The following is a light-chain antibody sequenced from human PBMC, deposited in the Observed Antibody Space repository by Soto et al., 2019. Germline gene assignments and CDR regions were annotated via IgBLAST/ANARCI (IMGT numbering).Light chain of an antibody. V-gene: IGKV3-20*01. CDR1: QSLGRDY. CDR3: QQYGRSSSA. J-gene: IGKJ2*01. Sequence: IVLTQSPGTLSLSPGERATLSCRASQSLGRDYLAWYQQKPGQAPRLLIYGTFFRATGIPDRFSGSGSGTAFTLTINRLEPEDFAVYYCQQYGRSSSAFGQGTKLEIK. CDR2: GTF.